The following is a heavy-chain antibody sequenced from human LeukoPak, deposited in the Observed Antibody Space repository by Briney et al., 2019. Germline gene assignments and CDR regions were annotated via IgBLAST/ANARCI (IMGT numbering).Heavy chain of an antibody. D-gene: IGHD4-17*01. CDR1: GYTFTGYY. CDR2: INPNSGGT. V-gene: IGHV1-2*02. J-gene: IGHJ4*02. CDR3: ATGPTVTTLFDY. Sequence: ASVKVSCKASGYTFTGYYMHWVRQAPGQGLEWMGWINPNSGGTNYAQKFQGRVTMTEDTSTDTAYMELSSLRSEDTAVYYCATGPTVTTLFDYWGQGTLVTVSS.